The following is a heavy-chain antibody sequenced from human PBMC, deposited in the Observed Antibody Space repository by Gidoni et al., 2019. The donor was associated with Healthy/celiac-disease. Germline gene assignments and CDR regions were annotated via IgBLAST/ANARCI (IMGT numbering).Heavy chain of an antibody. CDR3: AREHYGDYYFDY. CDR1: GFTFSSYS. J-gene: IGHJ4*02. Sequence: EVQLVESGGGLVKPGGSLRLSCAASGFTFSSYSMNWVRQAPGKGLEWVSSISSSSSYIYYADSVKGRFTISRDNAKNSLYLQMNSLRAEDTAVYYCAREHYGDYYFDYWGQGTLVTVSS. V-gene: IGHV3-21*01. CDR2: ISSSSSYI. D-gene: IGHD4-17*01.